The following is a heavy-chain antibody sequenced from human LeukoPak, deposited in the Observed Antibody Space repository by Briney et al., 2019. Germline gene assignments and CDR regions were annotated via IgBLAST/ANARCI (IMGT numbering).Heavy chain of an antibody. D-gene: IGHD5-24*01. J-gene: IGHJ4*02. V-gene: IGHV4-59*01. CDR3: ARDGYNAEFDY. CDR1: GGSISSYY. CDR2: IYYSGST. Sequence: PSETLSLTCTVSGGSISSYYWSWIRQPPGKGLEWIGYIYYSGSTNYNPSLKSRVTISVDTSKNQFSLKLSSVTAADTAVYYCARDGYNAEFDYWGRGTLVTVSS.